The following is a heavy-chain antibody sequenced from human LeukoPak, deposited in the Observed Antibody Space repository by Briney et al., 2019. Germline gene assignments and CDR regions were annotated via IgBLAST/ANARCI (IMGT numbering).Heavy chain of an antibody. CDR3: ARGNGWIITL. D-gene: IGHD3-22*01. Sequence: PGGSLRLSCAASGFTSVNYWMHWVRQAPGRGLECVANINQDGGEKNYVDSVKGRFTISRDNAKNSLYLQMNSLRAEDTAVYYCARGNGWIITLWGQGTLVTVSS. CDR1: GFTSVNYW. J-gene: IGHJ4*02. CDR2: INQDGGEK. V-gene: IGHV3-7*05.